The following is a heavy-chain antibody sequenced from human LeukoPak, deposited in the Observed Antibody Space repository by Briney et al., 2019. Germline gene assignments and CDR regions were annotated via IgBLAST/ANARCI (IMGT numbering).Heavy chain of an antibody. V-gene: IGHV4-59*08. CDR2: IYYSGST. CDR3: ARHTALPWFGGPLDAFDI. CDR1: GGSISSYY. D-gene: IGHD3-10*01. J-gene: IGHJ3*02. Sequence: SETLSLTCTVSGGSISSYYWSWIRQPPGKGLEWIGYIYYSGSTNYNPSLKSRVTISVDTSKNQFSLKLSSVTAADTAVYYCARHTALPWFGGPLDAFDIWGQGTMVTVSS.